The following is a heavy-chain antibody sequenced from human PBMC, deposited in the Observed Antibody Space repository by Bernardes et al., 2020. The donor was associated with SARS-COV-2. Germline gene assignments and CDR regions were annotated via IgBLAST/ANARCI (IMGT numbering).Heavy chain of an antibody. CDR2: IAYDGSSE. CDR1: GFIFSSYK. CDR3: AREGDWGNYYAFEV. J-gene: IGHJ3*01. D-gene: IGHD3-16*01. Sequence: GSLRLSCVASGFIFSSYKMHWVRQAPGKGLEWVALIAYDGSSEYYADSVEGRFTISRDNSRNTLYLQMNSLRAEDTAVYYCAREGDWGNYYAFEVWGQGTMVTVSS. V-gene: IGHV3-30-3*01.